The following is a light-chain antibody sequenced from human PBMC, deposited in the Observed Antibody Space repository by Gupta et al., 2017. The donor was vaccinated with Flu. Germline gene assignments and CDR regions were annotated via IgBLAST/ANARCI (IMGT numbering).Light chain of an antibody. CDR2: EVS. CDR1: SSDIGTYNY. Sequence: SITNAGTGTSSDIGTYNYDACYQQHPGKASKLMIYEVSNRSSGVANRFSGSKTGNTASLIISGRQAEDEADYYCSSDTSSNTWVFGGGTKLTVL. V-gene: IGLV2-14*01. CDR3: SSDTSSNTWV. J-gene: IGLJ3*02.